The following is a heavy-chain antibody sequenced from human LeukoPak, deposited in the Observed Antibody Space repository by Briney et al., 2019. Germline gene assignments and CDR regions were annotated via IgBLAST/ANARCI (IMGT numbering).Heavy chain of an antibody. V-gene: IGHV1-69*13. CDR3: ARIGGGGAVAGIDY. D-gene: IGHD6-19*01. CDR2: IIPIFGKA. J-gene: IGHJ4*02. CDR1: GGTFSSYA. Sequence: AASVKVSCKASGGTFSSYAISWVRQAPGQGLEWMGGIIPIFGKANYAQKFQGRVTITADESTSTAYMELSSLRSEDTAVYYCARIGGGGAVAGIDYWGQGTLVTVSS.